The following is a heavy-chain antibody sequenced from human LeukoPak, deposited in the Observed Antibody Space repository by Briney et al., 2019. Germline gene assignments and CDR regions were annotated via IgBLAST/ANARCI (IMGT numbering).Heavy chain of an antibody. D-gene: IGHD1-7*01. CDR3: AKRRGLELLYYYYMDV. J-gene: IGHJ6*03. Sequence: GGSLRLSCAASGFTFSSYAMSWVRQAPGKGLEWVSATSNSGGSTYYADSVKGRFTISRDNSKNTLYLQMNSLRAEDTAVYYCAKRRGLELLYYYYMDVWGKGTTVTVSS. CDR1: GFTFSSYA. CDR2: TSNSGGST. V-gene: IGHV3-23*01.